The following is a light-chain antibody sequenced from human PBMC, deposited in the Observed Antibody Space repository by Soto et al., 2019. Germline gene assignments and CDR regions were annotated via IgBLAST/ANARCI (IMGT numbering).Light chain of an antibody. CDR3: CSYTVSGTYV. V-gene: IGLV2-14*01. J-gene: IGLJ1*01. Sequence: QSVLTQPASVSGSPGQSITISCTGTSSDVGGYNYVSWYQQHPGKAPKLMIYAVSNRPSGVSNRFSGSKSGNTATLTISGLQAEDEADYYCCSYTVSGTYVFVTGTKLTVL. CDR1: SSDVGGYNY. CDR2: AVS.